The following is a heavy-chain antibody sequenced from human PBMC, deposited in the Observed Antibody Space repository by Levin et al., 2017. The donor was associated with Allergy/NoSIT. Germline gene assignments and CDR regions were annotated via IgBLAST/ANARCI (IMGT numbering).Heavy chain of an antibody. CDR3: AHIKRDSSTWFPYLDF. Sequence: SGPTLVKPTQTLTLTCTFSGFSLSTSGVGVSWIRQPPGEALEWLALIYWDDNKRVIPSLQSRLTISKDTSNNQVFLTVTNMDPVDTATYYCAHIKRDSSTWFPYLDFWGQGTLVTVSS. CDR1: GFSLSTSGVG. CDR2: IYWDDNK. J-gene: IGHJ4*02. V-gene: IGHV2-5*02. D-gene: IGHD6-13*01.